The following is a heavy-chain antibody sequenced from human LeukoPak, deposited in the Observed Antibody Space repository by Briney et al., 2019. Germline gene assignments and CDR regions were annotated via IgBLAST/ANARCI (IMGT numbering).Heavy chain of an antibody. CDR2: INHSGST. CDR3: ARGEPLRLGELDYFDP. CDR1: GGSFSGYY. Sequence: PSETLSLTCAVYGGSFSGYYWSWIRQPPGKGMEWIGEINHSGSTNYNASLKSRVTISLDTSKNQLSLKLTSVTAADTAVNYCARGEPLRLGELDYFDPWGQGTLVTVSS. V-gene: IGHV4-34*01. D-gene: IGHD3-16*01. J-gene: IGHJ5*02.